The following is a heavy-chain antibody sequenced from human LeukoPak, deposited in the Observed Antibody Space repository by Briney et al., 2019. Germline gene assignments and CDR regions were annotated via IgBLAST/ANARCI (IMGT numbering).Heavy chain of an antibody. Sequence: ASVKVSCKASGYTFTGYYMHWVRQAPGQGLEWMGWINPSGGSTSYAQKFQGRVTMTRDMSTSTVYMELSSLRSEDTAVYYCAREGGFDGPYYYYMDVWGKGTTVTVSS. CDR1: GYTFTGYY. D-gene: IGHD3-10*01. V-gene: IGHV1-46*01. CDR2: INPSGGST. CDR3: AREGGFDGPYYYYMDV. J-gene: IGHJ6*03.